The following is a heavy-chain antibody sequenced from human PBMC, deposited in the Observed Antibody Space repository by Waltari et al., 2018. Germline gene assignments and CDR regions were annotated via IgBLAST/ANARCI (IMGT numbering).Heavy chain of an antibody. Sequence: QVQLVQSGAEVKKPGSSVKVSCKASGGTFSSYAISWVRQAPGQGLEWMGRIIPILGIANYAQKFQGRVTITADKSTSTAYMELSSLRSEDTAVYYCARDLGYCSSTSCYIATASGWSGMDVWGQGTTVTVSS. J-gene: IGHJ6*02. CDR3: ARDLGYCSSTSCYIATASGWSGMDV. V-gene: IGHV1-69*04. CDR2: IIPILGIA. CDR1: GGTFSSYA. D-gene: IGHD2-2*02.